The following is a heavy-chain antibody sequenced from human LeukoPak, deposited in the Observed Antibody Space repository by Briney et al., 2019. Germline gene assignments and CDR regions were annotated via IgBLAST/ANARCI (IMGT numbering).Heavy chain of an antibody. CDR2: IWYDGRNK. CDR3: AKDPGIAVAGTREYFQH. J-gene: IGHJ1*01. Sequence: GRSLRLSCAASGFTFSSYGMHWVRQAPGKGLEWVAVIWYDGRNKYYADSVKGPFTNSRDNSKNPLYLQMHSLRAEDTAVYYCAKDPGIAVAGTREYFQHWGQGTLVTVSS. CDR1: GFTFSSYG. V-gene: IGHV3-33*06. D-gene: IGHD6-19*01.